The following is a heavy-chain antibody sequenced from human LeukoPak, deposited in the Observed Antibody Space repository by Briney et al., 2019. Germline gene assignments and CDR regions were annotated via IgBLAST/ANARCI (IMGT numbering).Heavy chain of an antibody. D-gene: IGHD3-16*02. J-gene: IGHJ6*03. CDR2: IYYSGST. V-gene: IGHV4-39*01. Sequence: WVRQPPGKGLEWIGSIYYSGSTYYNPSLKSRVTISVDTSKNQFSLKLSSVTAADTAVYYCARQYDYVWGSYRYYYYYYMDVWGKGTTVTISS. CDR3: ARQYDYVWGSYRYYYYYYMDV.